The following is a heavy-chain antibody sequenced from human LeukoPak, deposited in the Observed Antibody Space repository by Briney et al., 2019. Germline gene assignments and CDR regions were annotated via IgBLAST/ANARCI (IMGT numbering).Heavy chain of an antibody. CDR2: IYYSGST. J-gene: IGHJ6*03. Sequence: SETLSLTCTVSGGSISSSSYYWGWIRQPPGKGLEWIGSIYYSGSTYYNPSLKSRVTISVDTSKNQFSLKLSSVTAADTAVYYCARHLPTSGSYPYYYYYYMDVWGKGTTVTVSS. V-gene: IGHV4-39*01. CDR1: GGSISSSSYY. CDR3: ARHLPTSGSYPYYYYYYMDV. D-gene: IGHD1-26*01.